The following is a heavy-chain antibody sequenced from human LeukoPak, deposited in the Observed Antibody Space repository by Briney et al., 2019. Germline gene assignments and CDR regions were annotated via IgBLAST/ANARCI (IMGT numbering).Heavy chain of an antibody. CDR2: ISAYNGNT. CDR3: ARPRYCSGGSCYSAFDY. V-gene: IGHV1-18*01. Sequence: ASVKVSCKASGYTFTSYGISWVRQAPGQGLEWMGWISAYNGNTNYAQKLQGRVTMTTDTSTSTAYMGLRSLRSDDTAVYYCARPRYCSGGSCYSAFDYWGQGTLVTVSS. D-gene: IGHD2-15*01. J-gene: IGHJ4*02. CDR1: GYTFTSYG.